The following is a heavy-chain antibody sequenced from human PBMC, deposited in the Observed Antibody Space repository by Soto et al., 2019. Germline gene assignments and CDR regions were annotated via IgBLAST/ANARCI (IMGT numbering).Heavy chain of an antibody. CDR3: SRAPYKGYDIYSFDY. CDR1: GFSLSTSGMC. J-gene: IGHJ4*02. Sequence: GPGPTLVYPTQTLTLTCPFSGFSLSTSGMCVSWIRQPPGKAMELLSSSDSDDNKYYSTSLTTRLTISKETSKNQVVLTMTHMDPVDTATSYCSRAPYKGYDIYSFDYWGQGTLVTVSS. CDR2: SDSDDNK. V-gene: IGHV2-70*11. D-gene: IGHD5-12*01.